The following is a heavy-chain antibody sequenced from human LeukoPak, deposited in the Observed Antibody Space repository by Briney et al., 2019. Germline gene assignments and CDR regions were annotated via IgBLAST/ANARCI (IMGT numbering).Heavy chain of an antibody. D-gene: IGHD3-9*01. V-gene: IGHV3-48*01. Sequence: SGGSLRLSCAASGFTFSNYSMNWVRQAPGKGLEWVSYISSSSSPIYYADSVKGRFTIPRDNAKNSLYLQMNSLRAEDTAVYYCARDRYESYWGQGTLVTVSS. CDR2: ISSSSSPI. CDR1: GFTFSNYS. CDR3: ARDRYESY. J-gene: IGHJ4*02.